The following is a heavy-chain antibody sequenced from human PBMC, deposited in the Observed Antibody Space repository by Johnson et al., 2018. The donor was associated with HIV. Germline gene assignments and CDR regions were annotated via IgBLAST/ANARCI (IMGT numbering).Heavy chain of an antibody. D-gene: IGHD5-18*01. CDR2: ISGSGGST. CDR1: GFTFSSYA. V-gene: IGHV3-23*04. CDR3: TRLPSGYSRDAFDI. J-gene: IGHJ3*02. Sequence: VQLVESGGGLVQPGGSLRLSCAASGFTFSSYAMSCVRQAPGNGLEWVSAISGSGGSTYYADSVKGRFTISRDNSKNTLYLEMNSLRAEDTAVYYCTRLPSGYSRDAFDIWGQGTMVTVSS.